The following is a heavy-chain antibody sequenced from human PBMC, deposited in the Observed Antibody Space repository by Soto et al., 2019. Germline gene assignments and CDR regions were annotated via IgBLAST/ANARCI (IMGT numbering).Heavy chain of an antibody. CDR2: IIPSLGIA. V-gene: IGHV1-69*02. Sequence: QVQLVQSGAEMKKPGSSVKVSCKASGGTFSSYTISWVRQAPGQGLEWMARIIPSLGIANYAQKFQGRVTITADKSTSTAYMELSSLRSEDTAVYYCATPGGTYDSSGYDGFDIWGQGTMATVS. CDR1: GGTFSSYT. D-gene: IGHD3-22*01. CDR3: ATPGGTYDSSGYDGFDI. J-gene: IGHJ3*02.